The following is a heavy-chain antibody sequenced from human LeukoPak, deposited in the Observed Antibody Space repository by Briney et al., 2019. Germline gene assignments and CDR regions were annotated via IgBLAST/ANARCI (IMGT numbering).Heavy chain of an antibody. J-gene: IGHJ6*03. Sequence: SETLSLTCAVYGGSFSGYYWSWIRQPPGKGLEWIGEINHSGSTNYNPSLKSRVTISVDTSKNQFSLKLSSVTAADTAVYYCARIRGWFNYYYMDVWGKGTTVTVSS. CDR3: ARIRGWFNYYYMDV. CDR1: GGSFSGYY. CDR2: INHSGST. D-gene: IGHD6-19*01. V-gene: IGHV4-34*01.